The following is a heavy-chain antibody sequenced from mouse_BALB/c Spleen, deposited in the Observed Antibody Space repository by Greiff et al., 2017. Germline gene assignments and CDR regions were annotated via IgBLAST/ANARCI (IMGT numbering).Heavy chain of an antibody. J-gene: IGHJ2*01. CDR2: INPYNGAT. Sequence: EVQLQQSGPELVKPGASVKISCKASGYSFTGYYMHWVKQSHVKSLEWIGRINPYNGATSYNQNFKDKASLTVDKSSSTAYMELHSLTSEDSAVYYCARKEAYYGNYFDYWGQGTTLTVSS. CDR1: GYSFTGYY. CDR3: ARKEAYYGNYFDY. D-gene: IGHD2-10*01. V-gene: IGHV1-31*01.